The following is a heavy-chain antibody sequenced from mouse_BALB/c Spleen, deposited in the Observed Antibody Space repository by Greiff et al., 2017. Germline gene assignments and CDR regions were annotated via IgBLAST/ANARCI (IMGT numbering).Heavy chain of an antibody. V-gene: IGHV5-17*02. J-gene: IGHJ1*01. CDR3: ARWGGGSSYDWYFDV. CDR1: GFTFSSFG. Sequence: EVQLVESGGGLVQPGGSRKLSCAASGFTFSSFGMHWVRQAPEKGLEWVAYISSGSSTIYYADTVKGRFTISRDNPKNTLFLQMTSLRSEDTAMYYCARWGGGSSYDWYFDVWGAGTTVTVSS. D-gene: IGHD1-1*01. CDR2: ISSGSSTI.